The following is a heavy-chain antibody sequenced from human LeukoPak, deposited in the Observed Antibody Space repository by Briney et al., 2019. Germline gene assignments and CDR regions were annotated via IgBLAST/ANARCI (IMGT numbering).Heavy chain of an antibody. D-gene: IGHD6-19*01. Sequence: SETLSLTCTVSGDSISNYYWSWIRQSPGKELEWIGYMYNRGSTIYNPSLKSRVTISSDTSKNQFSLRLTSVTAADTAVYYCARAEKAVTGTLDSWGQGTLITVSS. CDR2: MYNRGST. CDR3: ARAEKAVTGTLDS. V-gene: IGHV4-59*01. J-gene: IGHJ4*02. CDR1: GDSISNYY.